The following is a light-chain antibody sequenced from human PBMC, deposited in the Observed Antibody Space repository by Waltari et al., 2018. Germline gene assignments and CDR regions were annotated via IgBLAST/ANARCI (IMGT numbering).Light chain of an antibody. CDR1: QGISSY. V-gene: IGKV1-9*01. CDR3: QQGNDYPFT. CDR2: AES. Sequence: IQLTQSPSSLSASVGDRVTITCRASQGISSYLAWYQQKPGRAPKLLIYAESTLQSGVPSRFSGSGSGTDFTLTINSLQPEDFATYYCQQGNDYPFTFGQGTRLEI. J-gene: IGKJ5*01.